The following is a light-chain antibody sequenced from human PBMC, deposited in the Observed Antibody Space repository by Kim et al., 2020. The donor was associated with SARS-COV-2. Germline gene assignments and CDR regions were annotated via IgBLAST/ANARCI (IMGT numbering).Light chain of an antibody. CDR2: WAS. J-gene: IGKJ2*01. CDR3: QQYYSVPYT. CDR1: QSVLHSSSNKNY. Sequence: ATNNCKSSQSVLHSSSNKNYLAWYQQKPGQPPKVLIYWASTRESGVPDRFSGSGSGTDFTLTISTLQAEDVAIYYCQQYYSVPYTFGQGTKLEI. V-gene: IGKV4-1*01.